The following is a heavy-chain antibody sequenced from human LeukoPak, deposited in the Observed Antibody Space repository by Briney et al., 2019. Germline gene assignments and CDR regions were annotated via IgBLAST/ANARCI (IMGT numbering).Heavy chain of an antibody. CDR3: ATDGSGYGDSYYYYGMDV. CDR2: FDPEDGET. Sequence: ASVKVSCKVSGYTLTELSKHWVRQAPGKGLEWMGGFDPEDGETIYAQKFQGRVTMTEDTSTDTAYMELSSPRSEDTAVYYCATDGSGYGDSYYYYGMDVWGQGTTVTVSS. V-gene: IGHV1-24*01. D-gene: IGHD5-12*01. J-gene: IGHJ6*02. CDR1: GYTLTELS.